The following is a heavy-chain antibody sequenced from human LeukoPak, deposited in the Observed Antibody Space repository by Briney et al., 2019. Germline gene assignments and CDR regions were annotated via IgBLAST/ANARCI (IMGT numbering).Heavy chain of an antibody. CDR1: GFTFSSYW. CDR3: ARGGQYYDFWSGCLGAAFDI. J-gene: IGHJ3*02. V-gene: IGHV3-7*01. CDR2: IKQDGSEK. Sequence: GGSLRLSCAASGFTFSSYWMSWVRQAPGKGLEWVANIKQDGSEKYYVDSVKGRFTISRDNAKNSLYLQMNSLRAEDTAVYYCARGGQYYDFWSGCLGAAFDIWGQGTMVTVSS. D-gene: IGHD3-3*01.